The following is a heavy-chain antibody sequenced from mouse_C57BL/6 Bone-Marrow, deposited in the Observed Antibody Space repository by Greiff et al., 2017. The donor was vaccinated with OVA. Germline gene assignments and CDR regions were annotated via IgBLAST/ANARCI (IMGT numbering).Heavy chain of an antibody. D-gene: IGHD1-1*01. Sequence: EVQVVESGGGLVKPGGSLQLSCAASGFTFSSYTMSWVRQTPEKRLEWVATISGGGGNTYYLDSVKGRFTISRDNAKNTLYLQMSSLRSEDTALYYCARQDWHYGSSYNFDYWGQGTTLTVSS. CDR1: GFTFSSYT. CDR2: ISGGGGNT. CDR3: ARQDWHYGSSYNFDY. J-gene: IGHJ2*01. V-gene: IGHV5-9*01.